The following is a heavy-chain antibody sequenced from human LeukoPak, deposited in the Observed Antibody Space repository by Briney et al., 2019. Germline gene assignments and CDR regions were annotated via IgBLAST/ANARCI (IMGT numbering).Heavy chain of an antibody. V-gene: IGHV3-21*01. CDR2: ISTSSSYI. D-gene: IGHD6-6*01. Sequence: PGGSLRLSCAASGFTFSSYSMNWVRQAPGKGLEWVSFISTSSSYIHNADSVKGRFTISRDNAENSLYLQMNSLRAEDTAVYYCAREVAARPDYWGQGTLVTVSS. CDR3: AREVAARPDY. CDR1: GFTFSSYS. J-gene: IGHJ4*02.